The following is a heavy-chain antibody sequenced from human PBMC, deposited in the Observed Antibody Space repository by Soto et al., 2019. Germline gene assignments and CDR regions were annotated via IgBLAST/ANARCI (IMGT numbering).Heavy chain of an antibody. D-gene: IGHD5-18*01. CDR3: ARSLWDTAMLTRSRTDY. CDR1: GGSFSGYY. CDR2: INHSGST. J-gene: IGHJ4*02. Sequence: SETLSLTCAVYGGSFSGYYWSWIRQPPGKGLEWIGEINHSGSTNYNPSLKSRVTISVDTSKNQFSLKLSSVTAADAAVYYCARSLWDTAMLTRSRTDYWGQGTLVTVSS. V-gene: IGHV4-34*01.